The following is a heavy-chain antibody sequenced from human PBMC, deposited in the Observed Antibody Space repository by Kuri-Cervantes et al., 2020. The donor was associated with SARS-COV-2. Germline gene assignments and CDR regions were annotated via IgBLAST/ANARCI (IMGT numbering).Heavy chain of an antibody. D-gene: IGHD2-2*01. V-gene: IGHV4-4*07. Sequence: SETLSLTCTVSGGSISSYYWSWSRQPAGKGLEWIGRIYTSGSTNYNPSLKSRVTMSVDTSKNQFSLKLSSVTAADTAVYYCARVVPAADEGLYYYYMDVWSKGTTVTVSS. CDR1: GGSISSYY. J-gene: IGHJ6*03. CDR3: ARVVPAADEGLYYYYMDV. CDR2: IYTSGST.